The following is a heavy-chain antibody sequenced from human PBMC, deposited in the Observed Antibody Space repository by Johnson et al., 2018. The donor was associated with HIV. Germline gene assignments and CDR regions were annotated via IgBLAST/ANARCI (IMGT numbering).Heavy chain of an antibody. V-gene: IGHV3-23*04. CDR1: GFTFSSYA. Sequence: VQVVESGGGLVQPGGSLRLSCAASGFTFSSYAMSWVRQAPGKGLEWVSAISGSGGSTYYADSVKGRFTISRDNSKNTLYLQMNSLRAEDTAVYYCAKEGLGYDSSGYYYVGDAFDIWGQGTMVTVSS. D-gene: IGHD3-22*01. CDR3: AKEGLGYDSSGYYYVGDAFDI. J-gene: IGHJ3*02. CDR2: ISGSGGST.